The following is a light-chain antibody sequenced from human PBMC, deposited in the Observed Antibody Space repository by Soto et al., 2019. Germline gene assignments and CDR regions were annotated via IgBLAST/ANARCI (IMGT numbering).Light chain of an antibody. Sequence: EIVWTQSPGTLSLSPGERATLSCRASQSVSSSYLAWYQQKPGQAPRLLIYDASSRATGIPDRFSGSGSGTDFTLTISRLEPEDFAVYYCQQYGTSPRTFGQGTKVEIK. V-gene: IGKV3-20*01. CDR1: QSVSSSY. CDR2: DAS. CDR3: QQYGTSPRT. J-gene: IGKJ1*01.